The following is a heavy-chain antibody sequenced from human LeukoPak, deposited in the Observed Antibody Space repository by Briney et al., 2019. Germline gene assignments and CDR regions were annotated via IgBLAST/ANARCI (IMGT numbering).Heavy chain of an antibody. CDR2: IYTSGST. Sequence: SETLSLTCTVSGGSISSYYWSWIRQPPGKGLEWIGYIYTSGSTNYNPSLKSRVTISVDTSKIQFSLKLSSVTAADTAVYYCARLSSSDIDYWGQGTLVTVSS. V-gene: IGHV4-4*09. D-gene: IGHD6-6*01. CDR3: ARLSSSDIDY. CDR1: GGSISSYY. J-gene: IGHJ4*02.